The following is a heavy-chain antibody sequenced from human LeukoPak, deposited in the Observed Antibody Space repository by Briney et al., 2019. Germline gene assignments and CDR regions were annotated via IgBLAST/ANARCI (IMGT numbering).Heavy chain of an antibody. CDR3: ARDRYSSSWYQAT. CDR2: INSDGSST. Sequence: GGSLRLSCAASGFTFSSYWMHWVRQAPGKGLVWVSRINSDGSSTSYADSAKGRFTISRDNAKNTLYLQMNSLRAEDTAVYYCARDRYSSSWYQATWGQGTLVTVSS. CDR1: GFTFSSYW. J-gene: IGHJ5*02. V-gene: IGHV3-74*01. D-gene: IGHD6-13*01.